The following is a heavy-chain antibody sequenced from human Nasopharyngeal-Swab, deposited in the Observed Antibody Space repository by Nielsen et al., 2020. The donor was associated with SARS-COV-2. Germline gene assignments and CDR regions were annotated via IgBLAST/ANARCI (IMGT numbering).Heavy chain of an antibody. CDR1: GFTFSGSA. CDR2: IRSKANSYAT. D-gene: IGHD5-12*01. Sequence: GSLSLSCAASGFTFSGSAMHWVRQASGKGLEWVGRIRSKANSYATAYAASVKGRFTISRDDSKNTAYLQMNSLKTEDTAVYYCTTDRRYIVATALDYWGQGTLVTVSS. V-gene: IGHV3-73*01. J-gene: IGHJ4*02. CDR3: TTDRRYIVATALDY.